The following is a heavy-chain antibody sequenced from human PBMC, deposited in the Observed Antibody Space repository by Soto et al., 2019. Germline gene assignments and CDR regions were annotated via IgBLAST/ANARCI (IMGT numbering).Heavy chain of an antibody. D-gene: IGHD2-8*01. CDR1: GYTFSRYG. CDR3: AKNGQPPYYYYGMDV. J-gene: IGHJ6*02. CDR2: ISGYNGDT. Sequence: QGQLVQSGPEVKKPGASVKVSCKASGYTFSRYGISWVRQAPGQGLEWMGWISGYNGDTKYAQKVQGRVTMTIDTSTYTAYMELRSLTSDETAIYYCAKNGQPPYYYYGMDVWGQVTTVTVSS. V-gene: IGHV1-18*01.